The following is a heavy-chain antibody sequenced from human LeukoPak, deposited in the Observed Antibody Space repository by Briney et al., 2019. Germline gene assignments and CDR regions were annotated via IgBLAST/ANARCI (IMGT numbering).Heavy chain of an antibody. CDR3: ARGLGVPAETTTLFDY. Sequence: ASVKVSCRASGYTFTAHYIHWVRQAPGQGLEWLAWINPNSGGTNYAQNFQGRVIMTRDTSISTAYMELTRLRSDDTAVYYCARGLGVPAETTTLFDYWGQGTLVTVSS. CDR1: GYTFTAHY. J-gene: IGHJ4*02. CDR2: INPNSGGT. V-gene: IGHV1-2*02. D-gene: IGHD2-2*01.